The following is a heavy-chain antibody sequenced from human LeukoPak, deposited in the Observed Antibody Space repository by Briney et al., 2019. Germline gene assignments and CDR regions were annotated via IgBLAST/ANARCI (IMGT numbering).Heavy chain of an antibody. CDR2: IFHDGST. CDR1: GDSIGSTSFY. CDR3: ATYNWNFRWFDP. V-gene: IGHV4-39*01. J-gene: IGHJ5*01. Sequence: SETQSLTCTVSGDSIGSTSFYWAWIRQPPGKGLEWIGSIFHDGSTFYSPSLRSRVTISVDTSKKQFSVKLTSVTAADTAVYFCATYNWNFRWFDPWGQGTQVTVSS. D-gene: IGHD1-7*01.